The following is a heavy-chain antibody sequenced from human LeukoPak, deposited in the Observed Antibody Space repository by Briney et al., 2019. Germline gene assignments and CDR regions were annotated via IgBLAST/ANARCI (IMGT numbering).Heavy chain of an antibody. Sequence: ASVKVSCKASGYTFTSYDINWVRQATGQGLEWTGWMNPNSGNTGYAQKFQGRVTITRNTSISTAYMELSSLRSEDTAVYYCARGGLRFLEWLFDYWGQGTLVTVSS. D-gene: IGHD3-3*01. V-gene: IGHV1-8*03. CDR1: GYTFTSYD. CDR2: MNPNSGNT. CDR3: ARGGLRFLEWLFDY. J-gene: IGHJ4*02.